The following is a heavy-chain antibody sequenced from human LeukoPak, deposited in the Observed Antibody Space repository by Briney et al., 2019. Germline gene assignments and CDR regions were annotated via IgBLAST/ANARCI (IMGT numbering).Heavy chain of an antibody. J-gene: IGHJ4*02. CDR1: GGSISSYY. V-gene: IGHV4-59*01. Sequence: SETLSLTCTVSGGSISSYYWSWIRQPPGKGLEWIGYIYYSGSTNYNPSLKSRVTISVDTSKNQFSLKLSSVTAADTAVCYCARRSYRYYFDYWGQGTLVTVSS. CDR2: IYYSGST. CDR3: ARRSYRYYFDY. D-gene: IGHD3-10*01.